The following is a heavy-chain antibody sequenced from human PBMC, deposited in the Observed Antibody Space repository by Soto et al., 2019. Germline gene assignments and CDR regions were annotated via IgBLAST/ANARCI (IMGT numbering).Heavy chain of an antibody. CDR1: GFTFSSYG. D-gene: IGHD2-2*01. Sequence: GSLRLSCAASGFTFSSYGMHWVRQAPGKGLEWVAVIWYDGSNKYYADSVKGRFTISRDNSKNTLYLQMNSLRVEDTAVYYCAREGYCSSTTCHYGMDVWGQGTTVTVSS. J-gene: IGHJ6*02. CDR3: AREGYCSSTTCHYGMDV. V-gene: IGHV3-33*01. CDR2: IWYDGSNK.